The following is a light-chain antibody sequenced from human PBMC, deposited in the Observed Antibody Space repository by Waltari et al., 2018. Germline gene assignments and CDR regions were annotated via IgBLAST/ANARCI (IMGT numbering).Light chain of an antibody. CDR1: GTDLGGSHY. V-gene: IGLV2-8*01. J-gene: IGLJ1*01. Sequence: QSALTQPPSASGSPGQPAPISCTGTGTDLGGSHYVSWYQQHPGKAPKLMIYEVSKRPSGVPDRFSGSKSGNTASLTVSGLQSEDEADYYCSSYAGSFPYVFGTGTKVTVL. CDR2: EVS. CDR3: SSYAGSFPYV.